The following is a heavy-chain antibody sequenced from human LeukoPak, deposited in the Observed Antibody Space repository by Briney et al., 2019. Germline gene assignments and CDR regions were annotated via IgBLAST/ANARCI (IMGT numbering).Heavy chain of an antibody. V-gene: IGHV4-59*12. CDR2: VQNGGST. D-gene: IGHD1-26*01. CDR1: GGSISSYY. CDR3: ARGLGKN. J-gene: IGHJ4*02. Sequence: SETLSLTCTVSGGSISSYYWSWIRQPPGKELEWIGHVQNGGSTNYNPSLKSRVTISVDTSKNQFSLKLSSVTAADTAVYYCARGLGKNWGQGTLVTVSS.